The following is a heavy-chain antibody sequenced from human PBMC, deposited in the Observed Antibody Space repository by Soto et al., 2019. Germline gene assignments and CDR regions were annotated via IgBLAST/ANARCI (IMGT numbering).Heavy chain of an antibody. CDR3: AINYYDSSGYYVDY. CDR2: IYYSGST. D-gene: IGHD3-22*01. CDR1: GGSITYINNHY. Sequence: SETLSLTCTVSGGSITYINNHYCSWFRLPPGKGLEWIGYIYYSGSTNYNPSLKSRVTISVDTSKNQFSLKLSSVTAADTAVYYCAINYYDSSGYYVDYWGQGTLVTVSS. J-gene: IGHJ4*02. V-gene: IGHV4-61*05.